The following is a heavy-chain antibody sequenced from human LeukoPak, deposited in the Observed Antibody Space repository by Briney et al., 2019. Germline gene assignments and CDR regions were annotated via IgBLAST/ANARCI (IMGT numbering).Heavy chain of an antibody. CDR3: ARDLWSYYYYMDV. D-gene: IGHD3-3*01. CDR1: GFTFSSYW. J-gene: IGHJ6*03. CDR2: IKQDGSEK. V-gene: IGHV3-7*01. Sequence: GGSLRLSCAASGFTFSSYWMSWVRQAPGKGLEWVANIKQDGSEKYYVDSVKGRFTISRDNAKKSLYLQMNSLRAEDTAVYYCARDLWSYYYYMDVWGKGTTVTVSS.